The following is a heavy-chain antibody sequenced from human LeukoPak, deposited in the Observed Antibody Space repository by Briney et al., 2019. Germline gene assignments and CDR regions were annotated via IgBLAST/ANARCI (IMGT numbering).Heavy chain of an antibody. J-gene: IGHJ6*03. V-gene: IGHV4-4*07. CDR2: ICTSGST. CDR1: GGSISSYY. Sequence: PSETLSLTCTVSGGSISSYYWSWIRQPAGKGLEWIGRICTSGSTNYNPSLKSRVTMSVDTSKNQFSLKLSPMTAADTAVYYCARGGYYYMDVWGKGTTVTVSS. CDR3: ARGGYYYMDV.